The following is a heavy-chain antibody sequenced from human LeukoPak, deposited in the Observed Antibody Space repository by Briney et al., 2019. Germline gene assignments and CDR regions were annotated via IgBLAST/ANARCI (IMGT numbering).Heavy chain of an antibody. V-gene: IGHV3-48*03. CDR2: ISGGGETM. CDR1: GFTFGSYE. D-gene: IGHD2-15*01. Sequence: PGGSLRLSCAASGFTFGSYEMNWVRQAPGKGLEWVSYISGGGETMYYADSVKGRFTTSRDNAKTSLYLQMNSLRAEDTAVYYCARSGSWCSGGSCHGGNWFDPWGHGALVTVSS. CDR3: ARSGSWCSGGSCHGGNWFDP. J-gene: IGHJ5*02.